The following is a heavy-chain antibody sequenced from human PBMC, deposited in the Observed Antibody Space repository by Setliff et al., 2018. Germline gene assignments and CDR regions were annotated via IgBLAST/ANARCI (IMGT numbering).Heavy chain of an antibody. Sequence: SETLSLTCTVPGDSISSISYYWGWIRQPPGKGLEWIGTIYDSGTTNYNLSLKSRVTISVDKSQNQFSLRVTSVTAADTAVYYCARGRRYYIYWGQGTLVTVSS. CDR2: IYDSGTT. CDR1: GDSISSISYY. V-gene: IGHV4-39*07. J-gene: IGHJ4*02. D-gene: IGHD2-21*01. CDR3: ARGRRYYIY.